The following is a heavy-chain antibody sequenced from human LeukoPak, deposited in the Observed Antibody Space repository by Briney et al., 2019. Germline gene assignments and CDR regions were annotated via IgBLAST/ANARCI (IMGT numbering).Heavy chain of an antibody. Sequence: PGGSLRLSCAASGFTFSSYSMNWVRQAPGKGLEWVSYISSSSSYIYYADSVKGRFTISRDNAKNSLYLQMNSPRAGDTAVYYCARDKYDSSGLPSHWGQGTLVTVSS. V-gene: IGHV3-21*05. D-gene: IGHD3-22*01. J-gene: IGHJ4*02. CDR2: ISSSSSYI. CDR1: GFTFSSYS. CDR3: ARDKYDSSGLPSH.